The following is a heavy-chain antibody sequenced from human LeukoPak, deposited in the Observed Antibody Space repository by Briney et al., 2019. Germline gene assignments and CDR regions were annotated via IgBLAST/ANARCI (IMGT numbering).Heavy chain of an antibody. CDR2: MNPNSGNT. CDR1: GYTFTSYD. V-gene: IGHV1-8*01. Sequence: ASVKVSCRASGYTFTSYDINWVQQATGPGLEWMGWMNPNSGNTGYAQKFQGRVTMTRKTSISTAYMELSSLRSEDAAVYYCARGLDYYDSSGIWGQGTMVTVSS. CDR3: ARGLDYYDSSGI. J-gene: IGHJ3*02. D-gene: IGHD3-22*01.